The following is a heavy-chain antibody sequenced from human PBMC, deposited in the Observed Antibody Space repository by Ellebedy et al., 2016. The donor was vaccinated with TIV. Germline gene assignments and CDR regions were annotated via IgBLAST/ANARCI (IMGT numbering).Heavy chain of an antibody. CDR3: ARDGACGGDCYGDNY. J-gene: IGHJ4*02. Sequence: AASVKVSCKASGYTFTGYYIHWVRQAPGQGLEWMGWINPKNGGTNYAQKFQGRVTMTRDTSISTAYMELSWLRSVDTAVYYCARDGACGGDCYGDNYWGQGSLVTVSS. CDR2: INPKNGGT. D-gene: IGHD2-21*02. V-gene: IGHV1-2*02. CDR1: GYTFTGYY.